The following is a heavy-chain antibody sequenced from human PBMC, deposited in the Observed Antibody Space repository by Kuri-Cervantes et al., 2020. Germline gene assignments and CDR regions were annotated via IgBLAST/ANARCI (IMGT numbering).Heavy chain of an antibody. CDR2: IDPSGGGT. Sequence: ASVKVSCKASGYTFTSYYIHWVRQAPGQRLEWMGIIDPSGGGTIYAQKFQGRVTMTKDTSTSTVYMELSRLRSDDTAVYYCARDLRITMIPGGYWGQGTLVTVSS. J-gene: IGHJ4*02. CDR3: ARDLRITMIPGGY. V-gene: IGHV1-46*01. CDR1: GYTFTSYY. D-gene: IGHD3-22*01.